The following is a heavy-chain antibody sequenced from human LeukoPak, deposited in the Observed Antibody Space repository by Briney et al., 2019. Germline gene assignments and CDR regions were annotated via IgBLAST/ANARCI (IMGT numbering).Heavy chain of an antibody. D-gene: IGHD3-3*01. Sequence: GGSLRLSXAASGFTFSSYAMSWVRQAPGKGVEWVSAISGSGGSTYYADSVKGRFTISRDNSKNTLYLQMNSLRAEDTAVYYCAKTYSDFWSGYYTVDYYMDVWGKGTAVTVSS. CDR2: ISGSGGST. V-gene: IGHV3-23*01. CDR3: AKTYSDFWSGYYTVDYYMDV. CDR1: GFTFSSYA. J-gene: IGHJ6*03.